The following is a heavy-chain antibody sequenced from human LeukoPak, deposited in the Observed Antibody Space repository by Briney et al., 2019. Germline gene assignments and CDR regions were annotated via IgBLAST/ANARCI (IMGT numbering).Heavy chain of an antibody. CDR1: GDSINNKTFY. CDR3: AREDYGDYRGLVDY. J-gene: IGHJ4*02. Sequence: PSETLSLTCNVSGDSINNKTFYWGWIRQPPGKGLEWIGYIYYSGSTNYNPSLKSRVTISVDTSKNQFSLKLSSVTAADTAVYYCAREDYGDYRGLVDYWGQGTLVTVSS. V-gene: IGHV4-61*01. CDR2: IYYSGST. D-gene: IGHD4-17*01.